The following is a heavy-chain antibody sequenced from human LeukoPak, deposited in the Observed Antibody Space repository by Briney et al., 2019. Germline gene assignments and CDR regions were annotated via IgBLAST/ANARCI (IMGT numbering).Heavy chain of an antibody. CDR1: GYTFTSYD. CDR2: MNPNSGNT. Sequence: ASVKVSCKASGYTFTSYDINGVRQATGQGLEWMGWMNPNSGNTGYAQKFQGRVTMTRNTSISTAYMELSSLRSEDTAVYYCARDQDIVVVVAALRQREMGGFDPWGQGTMVTVSS. V-gene: IGHV1-8*01. J-gene: IGHJ5*02. D-gene: IGHD2-15*01. CDR3: ARDQDIVVVVAALRQREMGGFDP.